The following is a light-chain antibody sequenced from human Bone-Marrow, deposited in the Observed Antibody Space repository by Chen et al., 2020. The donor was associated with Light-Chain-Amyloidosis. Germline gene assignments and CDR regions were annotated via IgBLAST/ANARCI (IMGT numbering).Light chain of an antibody. CDR1: DLPTKY. Sequence: SYELTQPPSVSVSPGQTARITCSGDDLPTKYAYWYQQKPGQAPVLVIHSDTERPSGISERFSGSGSGTTATLTISGVQAEDEADYHWQSADSSGTYEVIFGGGTKLTV. CDR2: SDT. CDR3: QSADSSGTYEVI. V-gene: IGLV3-25*03. J-gene: IGLJ2*01.